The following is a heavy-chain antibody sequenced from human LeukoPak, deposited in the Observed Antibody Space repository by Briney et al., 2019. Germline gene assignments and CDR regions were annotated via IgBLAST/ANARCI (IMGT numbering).Heavy chain of an antibody. CDR3: ASDENNISWFYY. CDR1: GSSISSGYY. D-gene: IGHD1-14*01. Sequence: SETLSLTCTVSGSSISSGYYWGWIRQPPGKGLEWIGTVHHSRGTYHNPSLKSRVSISVDTSKNQISLELNSVTAADTAVYYCASDENNISWFYYWGQGTLVTVSS. J-gene: IGHJ4*02. V-gene: IGHV4-38-2*02. CDR2: VHHSRGT.